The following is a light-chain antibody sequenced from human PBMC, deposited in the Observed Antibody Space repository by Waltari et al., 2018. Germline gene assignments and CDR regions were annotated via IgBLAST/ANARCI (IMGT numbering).Light chain of an antibody. CDR3: SSYTSSISVV. J-gene: IGLJ2*01. CDR1: SSDVRGYHF. CDR2: DVT. Sequence: QSALTPPASVSGSPGQSIPISCTGTSSDVRGYHFVSWYQQHPGKAPKLMVYDVTNRPSGVSNRFSGSKSGNTASLTISGLQAEDEADYYCSSYTSSISVVFGGGTKLTVL. V-gene: IGLV2-14*03.